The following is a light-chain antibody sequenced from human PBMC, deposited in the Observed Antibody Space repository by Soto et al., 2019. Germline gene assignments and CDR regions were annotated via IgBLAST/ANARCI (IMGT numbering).Light chain of an antibody. J-gene: IGLJ1*01. V-gene: IGLV3-9*01. Sequence: SYELTQPLSVSLALGQTARITCGGNNIGSKNVHWYQQKPGQAPVLVIYRDSNRPSGIPERFSGSNSGNTATLTISRAQAGDEADYYCQVWDSSNYVFGTGTKVTVL. CDR3: QVWDSSNYV. CDR2: RDS. CDR1: NIGSKN.